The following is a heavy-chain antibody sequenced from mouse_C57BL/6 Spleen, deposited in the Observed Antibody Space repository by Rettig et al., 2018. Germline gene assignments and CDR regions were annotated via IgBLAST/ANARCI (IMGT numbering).Heavy chain of an antibody. V-gene: IGHV1-9*01. CDR1: FTGYW. J-gene: IGHJ2*01. CDR2: ILPGSGST. D-gene: IGHD1-1*01. CDR3: AKGDYYGSSYYFDY. Sequence: FTGYWIEWVKQRPGHGLEWIGEILPGSGSTNYNEKFKGKATFTADTSSNTAYMQLSSLTTEDSAIYYCAKGDYYGSSYYFDYWGQGTTLTVSS.